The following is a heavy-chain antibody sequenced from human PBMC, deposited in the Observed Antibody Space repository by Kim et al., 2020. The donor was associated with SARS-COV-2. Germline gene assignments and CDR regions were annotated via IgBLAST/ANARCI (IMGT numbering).Heavy chain of an antibody. J-gene: IGHJ6*02. D-gene: IGHD5-12*01. V-gene: IGHV4-59*01. CDR3: ARGGGGDGYKYDYYYYGMDV. Sequence: SETLSLTCTVSGGSISSYYWSWIRQPPGKGLEWIGYIYYSGSTNYNPSLKSRVTISVDTSKNQFALKLSSVTAADTAVYYCARGGGGDGYKYDYYYYGMDVWGQGTTVTVSS. CDR1: GGSISSYY. CDR2: IYYSGST.